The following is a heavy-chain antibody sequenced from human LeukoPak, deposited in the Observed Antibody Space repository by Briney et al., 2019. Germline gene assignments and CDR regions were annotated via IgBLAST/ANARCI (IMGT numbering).Heavy chain of an antibody. V-gene: IGHV3-23*01. CDR3: AKERRSSGWYGAGY. CDR2: ISDRGGST. Sequence: GGSLRLSCAASGFTFSSYAMSWVRHAPGKGLEWVSSISDRGGSTFYADSVKGRYTISRDNSKNTLYLNMKSLSAEDTAIYYCAKERRSSGWYGAGYWGQGTLVTVSS. J-gene: IGHJ4*02. D-gene: IGHD6-19*01. CDR1: GFTFSSYA.